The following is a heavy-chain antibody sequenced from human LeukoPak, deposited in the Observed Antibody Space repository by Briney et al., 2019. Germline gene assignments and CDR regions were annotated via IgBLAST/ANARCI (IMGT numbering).Heavy chain of an antibody. V-gene: IGHV1-24*01. Sequence: GASVKVSCKVSGYTLTELSMHWVRQAPGKGLEWMGGFDPEDGETIYAQKFQGRVTMTEDTSTDTAYMELSRLRSDDTAVYYCARSSGSQRYFQHWGQGTLVTVSS. D-gene: IGHD1-26*01. CDR1: GYTLTELS. J-gene: IGHJ1*01. CDR2: FDPEDGET. CDR3: ARSSGSQRYFQH.